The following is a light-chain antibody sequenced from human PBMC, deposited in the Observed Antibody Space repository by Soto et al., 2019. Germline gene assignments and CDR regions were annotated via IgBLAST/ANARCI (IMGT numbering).Light chain of an antibody. CDR2: EVS. J-gene: IGLJ2*01. CDR1: SSDIGNYNY. CDR3: SSFEASNNLL. V-gene: IGLV2-8*01. Sequence: QSALTQPASVSGSPGQSIAISCTGTSSDIGNYNYVSWYQQHPGKAPKLIIYEVSNRPSGVPDRFSGSKSGNTASLTVSGLQVEDEADYYCSSFEASNNLLFGGGTKLTVL.